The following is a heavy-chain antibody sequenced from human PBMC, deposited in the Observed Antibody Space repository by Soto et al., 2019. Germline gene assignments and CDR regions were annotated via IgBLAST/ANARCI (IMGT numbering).Heavy chain of an antibody. Sequence: VASVQVSCKASGGTFSSYAISWVRQAPGQGLEWMGGIIPIFGTANYAQKFQGRVAMTRDASTGTSHLELSSLTSDDTAVYYCARMASAGTLNWFDPWGQGTMVSVSS. CDR1: GGTFSSYA. CDR2: IIPIFGTA. J-gene: IGHJ5*02. V-gene: IGHV1-69*05. CDR3: ARMASAGTLNWFDP. D-gene: IGHD6-13*01.